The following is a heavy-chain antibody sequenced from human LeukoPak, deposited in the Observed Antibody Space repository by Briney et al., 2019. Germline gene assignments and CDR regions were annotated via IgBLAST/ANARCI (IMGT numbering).Heavy chain of an antibody. CDR2: ISAYNGNT. CDR3: ARGQLGYCSSTSCYEYFDY. V-gene: IGHV1-18*01. Sequence: ASVKVSCKASGYTFTSYGISWVRQAPGQGLEWMGWISAYNGNTNYAQKVQGRVSMTTDTSTSTAYMELRSLRSDNTAVYYCARGQLGYCSSTSCYEYFDYWGQGTLVTVSS. CDR1: GYTFTSYG. D-gene: IGHD2-2*01. J-gene: IGHJ4*02.